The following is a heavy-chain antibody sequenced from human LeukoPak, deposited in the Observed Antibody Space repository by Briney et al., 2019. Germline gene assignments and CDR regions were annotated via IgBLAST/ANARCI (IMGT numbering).Heavy chain of an antibody. Sequence: GGSLRLSCTASGFTSRSYAMSWVRQAPGKGLDWVSGINETGVYTYYADSVKGRFTISRDNSENTLYLQMNSLSVEDTAVYYCARSRDGDYCFDYWGQGTLVAVSS. CDR1: GFTSRSYA. V-gene: IGHV3-23*01. J-gene: IGHJ4*02. CDR2: INETGVYT. D-gene: IGHD4-17*01. CDR3: ARSRDGDYCFDY.